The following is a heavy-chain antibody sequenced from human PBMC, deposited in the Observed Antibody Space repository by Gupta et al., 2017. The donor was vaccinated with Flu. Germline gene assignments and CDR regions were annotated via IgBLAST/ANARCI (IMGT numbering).Heavy chain of an antibody. D-gene: IGHD6-19*01. CDR1: GGSISSYY. J-gene: IGHJ5*02. Sequence: QVQLQESGPGLVKPSETLSLTCTASGGSISSYYWSWIRQPPGKGLEWIGYIYYSGSTNYNPSLKSRVTISVDTSKNQFSLKLSSVTAADTAVYYCARVSVAVAGTGGWFDPWGQGTLVTVSS. CDR2: IYYSGST. V-gene: IGHV4-59*01. CDR3: ARVSVAVAGTGGWFDP.